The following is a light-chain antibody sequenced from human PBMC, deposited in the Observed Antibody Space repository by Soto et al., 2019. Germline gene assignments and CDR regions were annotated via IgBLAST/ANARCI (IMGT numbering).Light chain of an antibody. J-gene: IGKJ3*01. Sequence: EMLMTQSPATLSVSPGERATLSCRASQRVGSDLAWYQQKPGQPPRLLMYGISTRATGIPARFSGSGSGTEITLSISSLQSEDFAVYYCQQYHKLPGTFGPGTKVDF. CDR1: QRVGSD. CDR3: QQYHKLPGT. CDR2: GIS. V-gene: IGKV3-15*01.